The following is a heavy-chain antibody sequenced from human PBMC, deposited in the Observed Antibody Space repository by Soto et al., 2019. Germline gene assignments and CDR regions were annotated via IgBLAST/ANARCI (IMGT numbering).Heavy chain of an antibody. Sequence: QVQLVQSGAEVKKPGASVKVSCKASGYTFTSYGISWVRQAPGQGLEWMGWISAYNGNTNYAQKLQGRVTMTTDTSTSTVYMQLRSLRADETAVYYSARDLVHTYTIGGVIAQTPIDYWGQGTLVTVSS. J-gene: IGHJ4*02. CDR1: GYTFTSYG. V-gene: IGHV1-18*01. D-gene: IGHD3-16*02. CDR3: ARDLVHTYTIGGVIAQTPIDY. CDR2: ISAYNGNT.